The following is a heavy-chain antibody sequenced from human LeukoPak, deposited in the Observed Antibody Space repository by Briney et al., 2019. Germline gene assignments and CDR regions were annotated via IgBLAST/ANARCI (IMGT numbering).Heavy chain of an antibody. CDR3: AREVMAKRRAFDI. Sequence: GGSLRLSYAAFGFTASSNYMSWVRRAPGKGLEWVSVIYSDDRTYYADSVKGRFTISRHTSKKTLFLQMNSLRAEDTAVYYCAREVMAKRRAFDIWGQGTVVTVSS. V-gene: IGHV3-53*04. D-gene: IGHD5-24*01. CDR1: GFTASSNY. CDR2: IYSDDRT. J-gene: IGHJ3*02.